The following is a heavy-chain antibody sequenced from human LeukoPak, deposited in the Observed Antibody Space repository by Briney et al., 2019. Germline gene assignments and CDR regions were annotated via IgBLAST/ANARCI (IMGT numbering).Heavy chain of an antibody. Sequence: PGRSLRLSCAASGFTFSDYYMSWIRQAPGKGLEWVSYISSSGSNIYYADSVKGRFTISRDNAKNSLYLQMNSLRAEDTAVYYCARDDGDGYNYDYWGQGTLVTVSS. D-gene: IGHD5-24*01. CDR2: ISSSGSNI. CDR1: GFTFSDYY. CDR3: ARDDGDGYNYDY. V-gene: IGHV3-11*01. J-gene: IGHJ4*02.